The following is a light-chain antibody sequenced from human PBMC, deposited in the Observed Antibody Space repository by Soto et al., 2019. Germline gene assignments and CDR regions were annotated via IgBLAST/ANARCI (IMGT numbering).Light chain of an antibody. CDR2: ATS. Sequence: DIQMTQSPSTLSASVVDLVTITCRASRSISSWLAWYQQKPGKAPKLLIYATSSLHSGVPSMFSGRGSGTDFTLTISSLQPEELAAYYCQQSYSTLWTFGLGTKGDIK. CDR3: QQSYSTLWT. V-gene: IGKV1-39*01. CDR1: RSISSW. J-gene: IGKJ1*01.